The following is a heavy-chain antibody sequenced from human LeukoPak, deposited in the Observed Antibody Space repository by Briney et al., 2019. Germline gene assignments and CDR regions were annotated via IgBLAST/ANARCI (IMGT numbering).Heavy chain of an antibody. V-gene: IGHV1-2*02. CDR1: GYTFTGYY. J-gene: IGHJ5*02. Sequence: ASVKVSCKASGYTFTGYYMHWVRQAPGQGLEWMGWINPNSGGTNYAQKFQGRVTMTRDTSISTAYMELSRLRSDDTAVYYCARDPNSRYDWFDPWGQGTLVTVSS. CDR2: INPNSGGT. D-gene: IGHD1-1*01. CDR3: ARDPNSRYDWFDP.